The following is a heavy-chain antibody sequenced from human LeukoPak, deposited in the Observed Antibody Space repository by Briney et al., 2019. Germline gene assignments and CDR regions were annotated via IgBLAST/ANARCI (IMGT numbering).Heavy chain of an antibody. V-gene: IGHV3-21*01. J-gene: IGHJ6*03. CDR3: AREVGYGDYDYYYYMDV. D-gene: IGHD4-17*01. Sequence: GGSLRLSCAASGFTFSSYSMNWVRQAPGKGLEWVSSISSSSSYIYYADSVKGRFTISRDNAKNSLYLQMNSLRAEDTAVYYCAREVGYGDYDYYYYMDVWGKGTTVTVSS. CDR1: GFTFSSYS. CDR2: ISSSSSYI.